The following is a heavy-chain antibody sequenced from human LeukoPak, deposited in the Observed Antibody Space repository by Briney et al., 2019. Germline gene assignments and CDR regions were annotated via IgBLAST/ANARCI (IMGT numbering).Heavy chain of an antibody. CDR1: GGSISSYY. J-gene: IGHJ4*02. CDR2: IYYSGST. D-gene: IGHD3-22*01. Sequence: SETLSLTCTVSGGSISSYYWSWIRQPPGKGLEWIGYIYYSGSTNYNPSLKSRVTISVDTSKNQFSLKLSSVTAADTAVYYYASAEGYDSSGYSAFDYWGQGTLVTVSS. CDR3: ASAEGYDSSGYSAFDY. V-gene: IGHV4-59*01.